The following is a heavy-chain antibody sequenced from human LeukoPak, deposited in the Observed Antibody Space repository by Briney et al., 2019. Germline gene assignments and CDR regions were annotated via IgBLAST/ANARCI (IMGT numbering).Heavy chain of an antibody. Sequence: GGSLRLSCAASGFTFSSYRMNWVRQAPGKGLEWVSSISSSSSYIYYADSVKGRFTISRDNAKNSLYLQMNSLRAEDTAVYYCARGGTSSRMPDDYWGQGTLVTVSS. CDR3: ARGGTSSRMPDDY. V-gene: IGHV3-21*01. CDR2: ISSSSSYI. CDR1: GFTFSSYR. D-gene: IGHD6-6*01. J-gene: IGHJ4*02.